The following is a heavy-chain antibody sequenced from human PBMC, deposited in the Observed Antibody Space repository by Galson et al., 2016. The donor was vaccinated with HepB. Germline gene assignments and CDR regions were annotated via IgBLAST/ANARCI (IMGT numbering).Heavy chain of an antibody. V-gene: IGHV1-3*01. J-gene: IGHJ4*02. D-gene: IGHD2-2*01. CDR3: ARGGYCISTSCYHPIDY. CDR2: INAGTGNT. Sequence: SVKVSCKASGHTFTSYAMHWVRQAPGQSLEWMAWINAGTGNTKYSQRLQGRVTITRDTSASTTYMELSSLGSEDTAVYYCARGGYCISTSCYHPIDYWDQGTLVAVSS. CDR1: GHTFTSYA.